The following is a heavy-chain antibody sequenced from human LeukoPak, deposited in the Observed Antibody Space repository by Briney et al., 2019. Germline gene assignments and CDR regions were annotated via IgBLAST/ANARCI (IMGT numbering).Heavy chain of an antibody. CDR1: GGSFSGYY. V-gene: IGHV4-34*01. J-gene: IGHJ4*02. CDR2: INHSGST. CDR3: ASGQGPADY. Sequence: SETLSLTCAVYGGSFSGYYWSWIRQPPGKGLEWIGEINHSGSTNYNPSFKSRVTISVDTSKNQFSLKLSSVTAADTAVYYCASGQGPADYWGQGTLVTVSS.